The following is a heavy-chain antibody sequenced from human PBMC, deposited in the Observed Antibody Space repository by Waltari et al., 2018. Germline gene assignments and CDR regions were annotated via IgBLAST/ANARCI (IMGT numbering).Heavy chain of an antibody. D-gene: IGHD2-2*01. V-gene: IGHV1-2*04. J-gene: IGHJ4*02. CDR3: ARATSGDIVVVPEGIWVFDY. CDR2: INPNSGGT. CDR1: GYTFTGYY. Sequence: QVQLVQSGAEVKKPGASVKVSCKASGYTFTGYYMHWVRQAPGQGLEWMGWINPNSGGTNYAQKFQGWGTMTRDTSISTAYMELSRLRSDDTAVYYCARATSGDIVVVPEGIWVFDYWGQGTLVTVSS.